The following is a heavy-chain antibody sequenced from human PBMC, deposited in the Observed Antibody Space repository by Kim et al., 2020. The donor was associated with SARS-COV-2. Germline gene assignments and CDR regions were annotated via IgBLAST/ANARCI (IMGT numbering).Heavy chain of an antibody. CDR2: ISAYNGNT. V-gene: IGHV1-18*01. CDR3: ARARGDYYDSSGYYRYYFDY. J-gene: IGHJ4*02. CDR1: GYTFTSYG. Sequence: ASVKVSCKASGYTFTSYGISWVRQAPGQGLEWMGWISAYNGNTNYAQKLQGRVTMTTDTSTSTAYMELRSLRSDDTAVYYCARARGDYYDSSGYYRYYFDYWGQGTLVTVSS. D-gene: IGHD3-22*01.